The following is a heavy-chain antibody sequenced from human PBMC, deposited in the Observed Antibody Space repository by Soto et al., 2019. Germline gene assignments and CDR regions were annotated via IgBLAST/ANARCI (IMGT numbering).Heavy chain of an antibody. V-gene: IGHV3-11*06. CDR3: ARRSDYYDSSGAIDY. CDR2: ISSSSSYT. J-gene: IGHJ4*02. Sequence: PGGSLRLSCAASGFTFSDYYMSWIRQAPGKGLEWVSYISSSSSYTNYADSVKGRFTISRDNAKNSLYLQMNSLRAEDTAVYYCARRSDYYDSSGAIDYWGQGTLVTAPQ. CDR1: GFTFSDYY. D-gene: IGHD3-22*01.